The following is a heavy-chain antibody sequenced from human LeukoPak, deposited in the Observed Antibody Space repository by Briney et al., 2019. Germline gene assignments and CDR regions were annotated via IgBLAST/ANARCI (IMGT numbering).Heavy chain of an antibody. CDR2: INPNSGGT. Sequence: ASVKVSCKASGYTFTGYYMRWVRQAPGQGLEWMGWINPNSGGTNYAQKFQDRVTMTRDTSISTAYMELSRLRSDDTAVYYCARGRQDGAVAGFVGIGYWGQGTLVTVSS. CDR1: GYTFTGYY. CDR3: ARGRQDGAVAGFVGIGY. D-gene: IGHD6-19*01. J-gene: IGHJ4*02. V-gene: IGHV1-2*02.